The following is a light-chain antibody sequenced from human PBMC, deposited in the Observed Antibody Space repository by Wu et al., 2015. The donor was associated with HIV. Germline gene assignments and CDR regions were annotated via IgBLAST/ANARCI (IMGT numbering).Light chain of an antibody. CDR2: KAS. Sequence: DIQMTQSPSTLSASVGDRVTITCRASHSFSSWLAWYQQKPGKAPNLLIYKASSLESGVPPRFSGSGSGTEFTLTISSLQPDNFATYYCQQYDTWTFGQGTKVEIK. CDR3: QQYDTWT. CDR1: HSFSSW. V-gene: IGKV1-5*03. J-gene: IGKJ1*01.